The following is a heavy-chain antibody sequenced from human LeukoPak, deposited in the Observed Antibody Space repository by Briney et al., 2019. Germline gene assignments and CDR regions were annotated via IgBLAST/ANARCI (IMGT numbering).Heavy chain of an antibody. D-gene: IGHD6-13*01. CDR3: ARVTPGYSSSWYYYYYYYYMDV. CDR2: IYYSGST. V-gene: IGHV4-59*12. CDR1: GGSISSYY. J-gene: IGHJ6*03. Sequence: SETLSLTCTVSGGSISSYYWSWVRQPPGKGLEWIGYIYYSGSTNYNPSLKSRVTISVDTSKNQFSLKLSSVTAADTAVYYCARVTPGYSSSWYYYYYYYYMDVWGKGTTVTVSS.